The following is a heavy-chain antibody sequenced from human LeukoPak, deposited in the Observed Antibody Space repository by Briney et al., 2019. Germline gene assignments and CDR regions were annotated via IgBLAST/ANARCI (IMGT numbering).Heavy chain of an antibody. Sequence: GRSLRLSRAASGFSLSSYSMNWVRQAPGKGLEWVSSISSSSSYIYYADSVKGRFTISRDNAKNSLYLQMNRLRAEDTAVYYCAILLGGYYYGSGSYYQGDVWGQGTTVTVSS. J-gene: IGHJ6*02. CDR3: AILLGGYYYGSGSYYQGDV. CDR1: GFSLSSYS. CDR2: ISSSSSYI. V-gene: IGHV3-21*01. D-gene: IGHD3-10*01.